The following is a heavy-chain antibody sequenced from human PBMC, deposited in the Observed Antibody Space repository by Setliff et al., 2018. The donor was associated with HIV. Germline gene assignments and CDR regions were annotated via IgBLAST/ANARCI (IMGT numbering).Heavy chain of an antibody. V-gene: IGHV4-31*03. CDR2: IYYSGST. CDR1: GVSINTDNFY. Sequence: SETLSLTCNVSGVSINTDNFYWSWIRQHPGKGLEWIGYIYYSGSTYYNPSLKSRLTMSVDTSKNQFSLRLSSVTAADTAVYYCARGGIYYFHKSGFDTWGQGTLVTVSS. D-gene: IGHD3-10*01. CDR3: ARGGIYYFHKSGFDT. J-gene: IGHJ5*02.